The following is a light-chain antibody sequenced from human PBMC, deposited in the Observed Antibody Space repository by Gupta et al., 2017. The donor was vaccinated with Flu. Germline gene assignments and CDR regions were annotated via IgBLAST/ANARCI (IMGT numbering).Light chain of an antibody. CDR1: SNDVGTSNY. CDR3: CSYAGTYTWV. CDR2: DVN. V-gene: IGLV2-11*01. Sequence: QSALTQPRSVSGSPGQSVTMSCTGTSNDVGTSNYVSWYQQHPGKAPKLLIYDVNKWPSGVPDRFSGSKSGNTASLTISGLQAEDEADYYCCSYAGTYTWVFGGGTRLTVL. J-gene: IGLJ3*02.